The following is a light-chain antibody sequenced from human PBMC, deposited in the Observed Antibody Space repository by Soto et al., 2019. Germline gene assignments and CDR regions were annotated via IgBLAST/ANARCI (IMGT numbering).Light chain of an antibody. CDR1: QSMNSW. Sequence: GDRVTITCRASQSMNSWLAWYQQKPGEAPKVLIYDASSLESGVPSRFSGSGSGTEFTLTIGSLQPEDFAIYYCLRYNAFSQTFGQGTKVEI. CDR2: DAS. J-gene: IGKJ1*01. CDR3: LRYNAFSQT. V-gene: IGKV1-5*01.